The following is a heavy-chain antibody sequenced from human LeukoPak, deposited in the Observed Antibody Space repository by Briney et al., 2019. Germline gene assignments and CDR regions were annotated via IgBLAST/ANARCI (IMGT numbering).Heavy chain of an antibody. V-gene: IGHV3-23*01. CDR1: GFTFSCYA. CDR2: ISGSGGST. J-gene: IGHJ6*02. D-gene: IGHD3-3*01. CDR3: AKRYYDFWSGYTYYGMDV. Sequence: PGGSLRLSCAASGFTFSCYAMSWVRQAPGKGLEWVSAISGSGGSTYYADSVKGRFTISRDNSKNTLYLQMNSLRAEDTAVYYCAKRYYDFWSGYTYYGMDVWGQGTTVTVSS.